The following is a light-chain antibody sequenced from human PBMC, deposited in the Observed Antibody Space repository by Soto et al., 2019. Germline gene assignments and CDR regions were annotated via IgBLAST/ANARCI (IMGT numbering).Light chain of an antibody. Sequence: IGLTQSPGTLSLSPGERATLSCRASQSVSSNLAWYQQKPGQAPRLLIYDASTRATGIAARFSGSGSGTELTITISSMQSEDFAVYYCQQYNNWPPWTFGQGTKVDIK. CDR1: QSVSSN. J-gene: IGKJ1*01. V-gene: IGKV3-15*01. CDR2: DAS. CDR3: QQYNNWPPWT.